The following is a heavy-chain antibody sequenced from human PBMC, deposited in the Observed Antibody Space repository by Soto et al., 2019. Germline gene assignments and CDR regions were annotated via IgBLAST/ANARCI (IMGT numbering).Heavy chain of an antibody. V-gene: IGHV1-3*01. CDR3: ARGYDYVWGSYRSDASDV. D-gene: IGHD3-16*02. CDR1: GYTFTNYA. Sequence: QVQLVQSGAEVKKPGASVKVSCKASGYTFTNYAIHWVRQAPGQRLEWMGWMNAGNRNTEYSQKFQGRIIMTKDTSANPAYMEPSSLISEDTAVYYCARGYDYVWGSYRSDASDVWGQGTMLTVS. CDR2: MNAGNRNT. J-gene: IGHJ3*01.